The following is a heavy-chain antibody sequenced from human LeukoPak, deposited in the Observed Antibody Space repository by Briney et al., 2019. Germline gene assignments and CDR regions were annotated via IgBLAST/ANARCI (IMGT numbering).Heavy chain of an antibody. Sequence: GGSLRLSCAASGFTFSSYSMNWVRQAPGKGLEWVSSISSSSSYIYYADSVKGRFTISRDNAKNSLYLQMNSLRAEDTAVYYCARGGSGSYYNVGVAWGQGTLVTVSS. V-gene: IGHV3-21*01. CDR3: ARGGSGSYYNVGVA. CDR1: GFTFSSYS. D-gene: IGHD3-10*01. CDR2: ISSSSSYI. J-gene: IGHJ5*02.